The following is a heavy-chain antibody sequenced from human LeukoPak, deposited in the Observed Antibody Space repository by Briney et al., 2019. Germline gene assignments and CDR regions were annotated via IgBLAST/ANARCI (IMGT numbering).Heavy chain of an antibody. CDR3: ARHSYYYYYMDV. V-gene: IGHV1-2*02. CDR2: INPNSGGT. CDR1: GYTFTSYG. J-gene: IGHJ6*03. Sequence: ASVKVSCKASGYTFTSYGISWVRQAPGQGLEWMGWINPNSGGTNYAQKFQGRVTMTRDTSISTAYMELSRLRSDDTAVYYCARHSYYYYYMDVWGKGTTVTISS.